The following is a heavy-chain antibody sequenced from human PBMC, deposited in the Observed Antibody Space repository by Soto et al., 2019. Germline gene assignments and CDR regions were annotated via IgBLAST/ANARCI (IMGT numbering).Heavy chain of an antibody. CDR3: ARESGGTTATLGYYYFYMDV. J-gene: IGHJ6*03. D-gene: IGHD4-17*01. V-gene: IGHV1-2*04. CDR1: GYAFSQFY. Sequence: QVQLVQSGAEVKKPGASVKVSCKASGYAFSQFYIHWMRQAPGQGLEWMGWINPNSGRTKFAQKFQGWVTMTRDTSIKTVYMELSGLKSDATAVYYCARESGGTTATLGYYYFYMDVWGKGTTVTVSS. CDR2: INPNSGRT.